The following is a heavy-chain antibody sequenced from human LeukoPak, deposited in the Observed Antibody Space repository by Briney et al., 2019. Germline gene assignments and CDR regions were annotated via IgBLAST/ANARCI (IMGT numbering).Heavy chain of an antibody. CDR1: GFTSSSYG. CDR3: ASEELLDPYYYGMDV. Sequence: QPGGSLRLSCAASGFTSSSYGMHWVRQAPGKGLEWVAVIWYDGSNKYYADSVKGRFTISRDNSKNTLYLQMNSLRAEDTAVYYCASEELLDPYYYGMDVWGQGTTVTVSS. D-gene: IGHD1-7*01. CDR2: IWYDGSNK. J-gene: IGHJ6*02. V-gene: IGHV3-33*01.